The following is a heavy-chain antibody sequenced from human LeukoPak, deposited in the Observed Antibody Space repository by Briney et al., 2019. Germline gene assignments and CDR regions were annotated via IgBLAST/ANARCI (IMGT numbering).Heavy chain of an antibody. J-gene: IGHJ4*02. Sequence: SRTLSLTFAISGDTVSSNNGAWKWLRQSPSGGREWLGSTYYRTKWYNDNAASIAGLITNNPDTSKNQFSLQLYSVTPEDTAVYYCARDVGTTGWHTFDYWGEGTLVTVSS. CDR1: GDTVSSNNGA. CDR3: ARDVGTTGWHTFDY. D-gene: IGHD6-19*01. V-gene: IGHV6-1*01. CDR2: TYYRTKWYN.